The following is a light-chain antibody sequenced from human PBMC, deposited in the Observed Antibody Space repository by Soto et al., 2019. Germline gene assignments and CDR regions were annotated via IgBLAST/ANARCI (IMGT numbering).Light chain of an antibody. Sequence: ATLSLKARQRASSSYLAWYQQRPGQAPTLLIYGASSRATGIPARFSGSGSCADFTMTIYGIQLRDCDTCYCLLQFYDALTFGQGTKVDIK. CDR1: QRASSSY. CDR3: LLQFYDALT. V-gene: IGKV3-20*02. CDR2: GAS. J-gene: IGKJ1*01.